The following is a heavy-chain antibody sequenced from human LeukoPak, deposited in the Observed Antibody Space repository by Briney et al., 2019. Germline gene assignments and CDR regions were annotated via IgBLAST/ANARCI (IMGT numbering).Heavy chain of an antibody. Sequence: GGSLRLSCAASGFTFSSYAMHWVRQAPGKGLEWVAVISYDGSNKYYADSVKGRFTISRDNSKNTLYLQMNSLRAEDTAVYYCATDGREGYSYGTGYYFDYWGQGTLVTVSS. V-gene: IGHV3-30-3*01. CDR3: ATDGREGYSYGTGYYFDY. J-gene: IGHJ4*02. CDR1: GFTFSSYA. CDR2: ISYDGSNK. D-gene: IGHD5-18*01.